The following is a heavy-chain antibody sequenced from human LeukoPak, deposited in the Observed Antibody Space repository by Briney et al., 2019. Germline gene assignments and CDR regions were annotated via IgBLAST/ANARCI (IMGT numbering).Heavy chain of an antibody. D-gene: IGHD3-9*01. CDR1: GGSISGYF. CDR3: ARGGNILTGYYKGNWFDP. CDR2: IYSSGSN. Sequence: SETLSLTCTVSGGSISGYFWSWIRQPAGKGLEWIGRIYSSGSNNYNPSLKSRVTMSLDTSKNHLSLNLSSVTAADTAVYYCARGGNILTGYYKGNWFDPWGQGTLVTVSS. J-gene: IGHJ5*02. V-gene: IGHV4-4*07.